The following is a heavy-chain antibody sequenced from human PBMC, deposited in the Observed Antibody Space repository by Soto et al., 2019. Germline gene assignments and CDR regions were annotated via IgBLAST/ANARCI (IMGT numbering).Heavy chain of an antibody. D-gene: IGHD4-4*01. CDR1: GGSVSSGSYY. CDR2: IYYSGST. V-gene: IGHV4-61*01. CDR3: ASSHYSYYYYYYMDV. J-gene: IGHJ6*03. Sequence: SETLSLTCTVSGGSVSSGSYYWSWIRQPPGKGLEWIGYIYYSGSTNYNPSLKSRVTISVDTSKNQFSLKLSSVTAADTAVYYCASSHYSYYYYYYMDVWGKGTTVTVSS.